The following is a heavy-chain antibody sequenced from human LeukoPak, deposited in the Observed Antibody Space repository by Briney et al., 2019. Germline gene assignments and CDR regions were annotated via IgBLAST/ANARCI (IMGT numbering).Heavy chain of an antibody. V-gene: IGHV3-23*01. CDR3: AKIQGYYFDY. CDR2: ISSSGGST. D-gene: IGHD5-18*01. CDR1: GFTFTNYG. Sequence: PGGSLRLSCAASGFTFTNYGMSWVRQAPGKGLEWVGGISSSGGSTLYAASVKGRFTTSRDNSKNTLYLQMNSLRAEDTAVYYCAKIQGYYFDYWGQGTLVTVSS. J-gene: IGHJ4*02.